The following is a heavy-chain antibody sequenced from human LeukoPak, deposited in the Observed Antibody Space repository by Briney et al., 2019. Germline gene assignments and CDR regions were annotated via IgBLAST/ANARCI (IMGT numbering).Heavy chain of an antibody. CDR2: IDPEDSYT. D-gene: IGHD3-16*01. Sequence: GESLKISCKDSGYNFKTHYITWVRQMPGEGLEWMGRIDPEDSYTNYSPSFQGHVTMSADKSTRTAYLQWGSLKASDTAMYYCARRPGGVLADTDFFESWGQGTLVIVSS. J-gene: IGHJ4*02. CDR1: GYNFKTHY. V-gene: IGHV5-10-1*01. CDR3: ARRPGGVLADTDFFES.